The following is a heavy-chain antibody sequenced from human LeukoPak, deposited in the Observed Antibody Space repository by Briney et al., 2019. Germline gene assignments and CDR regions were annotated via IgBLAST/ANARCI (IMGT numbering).Heavy chain of an antibody. CDR1: GFTFSSYE. J-gene: IGHJ4*02. D-gene: IGHD6-6*01. CDR3: ARDSRRNSSSSRKDFDY. V-gene: IGHV3-48*03. CDR2: ISSSGSTI. Sequence: GVLRLSCAASGFTFSSYEMNWVRQAPGKGLEGVSYISSSGSTIYYADSVKGRFTISRDNAKNSLYLQMNSLRAEDTAVYYCARDSRRNSSSSRKDFDYWGQGTLVTVSS.